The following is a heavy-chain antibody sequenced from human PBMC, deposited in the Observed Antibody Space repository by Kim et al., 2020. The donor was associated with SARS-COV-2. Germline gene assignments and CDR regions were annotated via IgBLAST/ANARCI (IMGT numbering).Heavy chain of an antibody. J-gene: IGHJ5*02. Sequence: ASVKVSCKASGYTFTSSHIQWVRQAPGQGLEWMGIINPGGGSTIYAEKFQGRVTMTRDTSTGTVFMELSSLRSEDTALYYCARGTWGGGGWGYGSGQYNRFDPWGQATLVTVSS. CDR3: ARGTWGGGGWGYGSGQYNRFDP. D-gene: IGHD3-10*01. V-gene: IGHV1-46*03. CDR2: INPGGGST. CDR1: GYTFTSSH.